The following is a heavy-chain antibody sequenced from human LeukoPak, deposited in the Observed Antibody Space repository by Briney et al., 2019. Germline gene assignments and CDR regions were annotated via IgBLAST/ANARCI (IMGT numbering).Heavy chain of an antibody. CDR1: GYNFNGYY. J-gene: IGHJ5*02. CDR3: ARGHKTNYYGNSFDP. CDR2: IKPSSSFT. D-gene: IGHD3-10*01. V-gene: IGHV1-2*02. Sequence: ASVNISCKTSGYNFNGYYLHWVRQAPGQGLEWMGWIKPSSSFTDSAGRFKDRVTMTSDTSITTAYMELNSLRSDDTAVYYCARGHKTNYYGNSFDPWGQGTLVTVSS.